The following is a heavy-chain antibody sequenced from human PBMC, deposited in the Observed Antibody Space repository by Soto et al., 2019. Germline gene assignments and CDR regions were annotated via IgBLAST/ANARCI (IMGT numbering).Heavy chain of an antibody. Sequence: QVQLVESGGGVVQPGRSLRLSCAASGFTFSSYAMHWVRQAPGKGLEWVAAISYDGSNKYYADSVKGRFTSSRDNAKNTLYLQMNSLRTEDTAVYYCARPLWRDDYNWGYFDLWGRGTLVTVSS. CDR3: ARPLWRDDYNWGYFDL. D-gene: IGHD4-4*01. J-gene: IGHJ2*01. CDR1: GFTFSSYA. V-gene: IGHV3-30-3*01. CDR2: ISYDGSNK.